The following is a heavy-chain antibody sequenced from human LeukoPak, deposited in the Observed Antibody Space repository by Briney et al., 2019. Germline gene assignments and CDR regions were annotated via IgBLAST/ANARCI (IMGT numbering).Heavy chain of an antibody. CDR2: INHSGST. CDR1: GGSISSYY. CDR3: AISRIYGSGSGGDFDY. D-gene: IGHD3-10*01. V-gene: IGHV4-34*01. Sequence: SETLSLTCTVSGGSISSYYWSWIRQPPGKGLEWIGEINHSGSTNYNPSLKSRVTISVDTSKNQFSLKLSSVTAADTAVYYCAISRIYGSGSGGDFDYWGQGTLVTVSS. J-gene: IGHJ4*02.